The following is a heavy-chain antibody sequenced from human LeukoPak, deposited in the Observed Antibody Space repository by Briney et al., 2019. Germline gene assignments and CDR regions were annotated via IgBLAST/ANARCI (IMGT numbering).Heavy chain of an antibody. CDR1: GFTFSDYY. D-gene: IGHD6-13*01. V-gene: IGHV3-11*05. Sequence: GGSLRLSCAASGFTFSDYYMSWIRQAPGKGLEWVSYISSSSSYTNYADSVKGRFTISRDNAKNSLYLQMNSLRAEDTAVYYCARGREYSSSWYALGYWGQGTLVTVSS. CDR2: ISSSSSYT. CDR3: ARGREYSSSWYALGY. J-gene: IGHJ4*02.